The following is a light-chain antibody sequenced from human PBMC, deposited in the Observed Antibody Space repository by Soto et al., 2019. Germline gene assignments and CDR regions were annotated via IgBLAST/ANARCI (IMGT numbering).Light chain of an antibody. V-gene: IGLV1-40*01. Sequence: QSVLTQPPSVSGAPGQRVTISCTGSSSNIGAGYDVHWYQQLPGTAPKLLIYGNSNRPSGVPDRFSGSNSGTSASLAIPGLQAEHESNYFCQSYDSSLSGLVFGTGTKLPVL. CDR1: SSNIGAGYD. J-gene: IGLJ1*01. CDR2: GNS. CDR3: QSYDSSLSGLV.